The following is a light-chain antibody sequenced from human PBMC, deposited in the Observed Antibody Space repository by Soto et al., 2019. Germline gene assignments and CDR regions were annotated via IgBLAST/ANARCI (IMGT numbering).Light chain of an antibody. CDR3: QQYESYSPT. J-gene: IGKJ1*01. CDR1: QSISSW. V-gene: IGKV1-5*01. CDR2: DAS. Sequence: DIQMTQSPSTLSASVGDRVTITCRASQSISSWLAWYQQKPGKAPKLLIYDASSLESGVPSRFSGSGSGTEFTLIISSLQPEDVAIYYCQQYESYSPTFGQGTKVDI.